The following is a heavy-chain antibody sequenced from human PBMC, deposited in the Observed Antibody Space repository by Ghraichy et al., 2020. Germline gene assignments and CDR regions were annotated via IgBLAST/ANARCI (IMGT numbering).Heavy chain of an antibody. J-gene: IGHJ5*02. Sequence: GGSLRLSCAVSGFTFSNYWMSWVRQAPGKGLEWVANIKQDESEKHYVDSVEGRITISRDNAKNSLYLQMNSLRAEDTAVYYCARGSSGAHQDWFDPWGQGTLVTVSS. D-gene: IGHD6-19*01. V-gene: IGHV3-7*03. CDR2: IKQDESEK. CDR3: ARGSSGAHQDWFDP. CDR1: GFTFSNYW.